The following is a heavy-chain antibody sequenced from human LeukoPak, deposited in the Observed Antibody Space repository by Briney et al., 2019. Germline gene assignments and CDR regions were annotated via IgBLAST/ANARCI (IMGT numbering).Heavy chain of an antibody. CDR3: ASAVYDSSGYSDFDY. J-gene: IGHJ4*02. V-gene: IGHV1-69*02. CDR2: IIPILGIA. Sequence: SVKVSCKASGGTFSSYTISWVRQAPGQGLEWMGRIIPILGIANYAQKFQGRVTITADKSTSTAYMELSSLRSEDTAVYYCASAVYDSSGYSDFDYWGQGTLVTVSS. D-gene: IGHD3-22*01. CDR1: GGTFSSYT.